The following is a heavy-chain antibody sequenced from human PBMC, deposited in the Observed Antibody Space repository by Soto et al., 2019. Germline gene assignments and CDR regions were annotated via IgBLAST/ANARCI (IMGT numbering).Heavy chain of an antibody. CDR3: AKDRVVIDNGSFDY. D-gene: IGHD3-22*01. V-gene: IGHV3-30*18. CDR2: ISYDGSNK. CDR1: GFTFSSYG. Sequence: QVQLVESGGGVVQPGRSLRLSCAASGFTFSSYGMHWVRQAPGKGLEWVAVISYDGSNKYYADSVKGRFTISRDNSKNTLYLQMNSLRAEDTAVYYCAKDRVVIDNGSFDYWGQGTLVTVSS. J-gene: IGHJ4*02.